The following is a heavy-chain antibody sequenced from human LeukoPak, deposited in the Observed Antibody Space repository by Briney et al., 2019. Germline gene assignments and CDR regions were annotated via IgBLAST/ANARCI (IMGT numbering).Heavy chain of an antibody. V-gene: IGHV3-53*04. CDR2: IYSGGST. Sequence: PPGGSLRLSCAASGFTVSSNYMSWVRQAPGKGLEWVSVIYSGGSTYYADSVKGRFTISRHNSKNTLYLQMNSLRAEDTAVYYCXXASLXDYLDYWGQGTLVTVSX. CDR3: XXASLXDYLDY. J-gene: IGHJ4*02. CDR1: GFTVSSNY.